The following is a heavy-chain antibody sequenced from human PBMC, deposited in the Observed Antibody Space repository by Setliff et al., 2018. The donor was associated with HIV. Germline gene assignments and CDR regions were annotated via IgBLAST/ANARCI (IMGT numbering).Heavy chain of an antibody. J-gene: IGHJ3*02. CDR3: ATKVYCTNGVCLDAFDI. V-gene: IGHV1-2*06. Sequence: GASVKVSCKAVGYTFSGYYLHWVRQAPGQGLEWMGRINPKSGGTQYSQKFQGRVTMARDVSISTFYMQLTRLRSDDTAVYYCATKVYCTNGVCLDAFDIWGQGTMVTVSS. D-gene: IGHD2-8*01. CDR2: INPKSGGT. CDR1: GYTFSGYY.